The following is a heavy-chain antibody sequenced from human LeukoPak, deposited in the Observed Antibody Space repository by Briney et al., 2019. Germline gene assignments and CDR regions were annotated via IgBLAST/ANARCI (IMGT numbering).Heavy chain of an antibody. CDR1: GGSFSGYY. J-gene: IGHJ4*02. D-gene: IGHD3-10*01. Sequence: PSETLSLTCAVYGGSFSGYYWSWIRQPPGKGLEWTGEINHSGSTNYNPSLKSRVTISVDTSKNQFSLKLSSVTVADTAVYYCARLRGPRGYWGQGTLVTVSS. V-gene: IGHV4-34*01. CDR2: INHSGST. CDR3: ARLRGPRGY.